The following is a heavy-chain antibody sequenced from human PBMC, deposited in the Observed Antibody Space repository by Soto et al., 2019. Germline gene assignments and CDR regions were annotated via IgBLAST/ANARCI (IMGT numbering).Heavy chain of an antibody. D-gene: IGHD5-12*01. CDR3: ASSRDGYNYVY. V-gene: IGHV3-73*01. Sequence: GGSLRLCCAASGCLFIASGIHWVRQASGKGLEWVGRISGKANNYATTYTASVKGRFTISRDDSKTTAYLQMNSLKTEDTSVYYCASSRDGYNYVYWGQGTLVTVSS. CDR1: GCLFIASG. CDR2: ISGKANNYAT. J-gene: IGHJ4*02.